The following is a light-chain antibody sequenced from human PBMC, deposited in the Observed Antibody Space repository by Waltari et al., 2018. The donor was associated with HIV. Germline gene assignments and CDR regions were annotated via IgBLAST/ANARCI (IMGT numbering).Light chain of an antibody. V-gene: IGLV1-40*01. J-gene: IGLJ1*01. CDR3: QSYDSSLSGFV. Sequence: HSVLTQPHSVSGAPGPRVTISCTGSRSNSGAGHDVHWYQHLPGTSPKLLIYGNTNRPSGVPDRFSGSKSGTSASLAITGLQAEDEADYYCQSYDSSLSGFVFGTGTKVTVL. CDR1: RSNSGAGHD. CDR2: GNT.